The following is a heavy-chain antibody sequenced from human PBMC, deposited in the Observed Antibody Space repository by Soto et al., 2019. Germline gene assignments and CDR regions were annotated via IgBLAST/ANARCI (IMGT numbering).Heavy chain of an antibody. Sequence: GASVKVSCKACGGTFNSYTISWVRQAPGQGLEWMGRISAYNGNTNYAQKLQGRVTMTTDTSTSTAYMELRSLRSDDTAVYYCARGSSGWYWFWGQGTLLTVSS. CDR3: ARGSSGWYWF. V-gene: IGHV1-18*01. J-gene: IGHJ4*02. CDR1: GGTFNSYT. CDR2: ISAYNGNT. D-gene: IGHD6-19*01.